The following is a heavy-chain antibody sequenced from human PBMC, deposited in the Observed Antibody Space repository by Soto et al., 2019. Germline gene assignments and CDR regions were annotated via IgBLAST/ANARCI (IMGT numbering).Heavy chain of an antibody. D-gene: IGHD1-1*01. Sequence: SETLSLTCTVSAGSISSSGYYWGWTRQPPGKRLEWIGNIYYSGGAFYNPSLKSRVSMSVDTSKNQFFLRLNSVTAADTGVYYCARKDDFAFDTWGQGTLVTVSS. J-gene: IGHJ5*02. CDR2: IYYSGGA. CDR1: AGSISSSGYY. CDR3: ARKDDFAFDT. V-gene: IGHV4-39*01.